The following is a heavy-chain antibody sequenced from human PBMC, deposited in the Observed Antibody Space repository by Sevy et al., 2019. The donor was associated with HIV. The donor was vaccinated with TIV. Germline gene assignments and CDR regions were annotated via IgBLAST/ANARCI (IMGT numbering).Heavy chain of an antibody. CDR3: EAITTAGRDY. D-gene: IGHD1-1*01. V-gene: IGHV3-23*01. CDR1: GFIFSSYV. Sequence: GGSLRLSCAASGFIFSSYVMSWVRQAPGKGLEWVLSISGSGGYTYYADSVKGRFTISRDNSNNMLYLQMNSLRAEETAIYYCEAITTAGRDYWGQGTLVTVSS. CDR2: ISGSGGYT. J-gene: IGHJ4*02.